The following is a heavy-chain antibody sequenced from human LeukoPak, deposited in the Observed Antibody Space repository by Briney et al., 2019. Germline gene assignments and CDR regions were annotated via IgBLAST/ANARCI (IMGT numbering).Heavy chain of an antibody. CDR1: GCTFTSYY. Sequence: ASVKVSCKASGCTFTSYYMHWVRQAPGQGLEWMGIINPSGGSTSCAQEFQGRVTMTRDTSTSTVYMELSSLRSEDTAVYYCARGSAVAGTEDYWGQGTLVTVSS. V-gene: IGHV1-46*01. J-gene: IGHJ4*02. D-gene: IGHD6-19*01. CDR3: ARGSAVAGTEDY. CDR2: INPSGGST.